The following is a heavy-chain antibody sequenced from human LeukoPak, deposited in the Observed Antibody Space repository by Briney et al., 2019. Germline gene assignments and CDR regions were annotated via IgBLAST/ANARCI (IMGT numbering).Heavy chain of an antibody. CDR1: GGSISSSSYY. D-gene: IGHD3-16*01. V-gene: IGHV4-39*07. CDR2: IYYSGST. Sequence: MPSETLSLTCTVSGGSISSSSYYWGWIRQPPGKWLEWIGSIYYSGSTYYNPSLKSRVTISVDTSKNQFSLKLSSVTAADTAVYYCARSVAFSFDYWGQRTPVTVSS. J-gene: IGHJ4*02. CDR3: ARSVAFSFDY.